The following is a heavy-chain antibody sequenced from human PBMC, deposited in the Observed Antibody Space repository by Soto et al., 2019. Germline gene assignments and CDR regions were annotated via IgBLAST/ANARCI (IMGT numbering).Heavy chain of an antibody. D-gene: IGHD5-12*01. Sequence: QVQLQESGPGLVKPSQTLSLTCTVSGGSISSGGYYWSWIRQHPGKGLEWIGYIYYSGSTYYNPFLKSRVTISVDTSKNQFSLKLSSVTAADTAVYYCARAIDGYNSWYFDLWGRGTLVTVSS. CDR1: GGSISSGGYY. CDR2: IYYSGST. CDR3: ARAIDGYNSWYFDL. J-gene: IGHJ2*01. V-gene: IGHV4-31*03.